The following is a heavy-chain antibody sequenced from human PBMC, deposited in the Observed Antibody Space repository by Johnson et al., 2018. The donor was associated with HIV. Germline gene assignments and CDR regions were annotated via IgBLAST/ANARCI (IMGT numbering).Heavy chain of an antibody. CDR1: GFTFSSYA. V-gene: IGHV3-30-3*02. Sequence: QVQLVESGGGVVQPGRSLRLSCAASGFTFSSYAMHWVRQAPGKGLEWVAVISYDGSNKYYADSVKGRFTISRDNAKNSLYLQMNSLRAEDTAVYYCAKIRGEMATTDAFDIWGQGTMVTVSS. CDR2: ISYDGSNK. J-gene: IGHJ3*02. D-gene: IGHD5-24*01. CDR3: AKIRGEMATTDAFDI.